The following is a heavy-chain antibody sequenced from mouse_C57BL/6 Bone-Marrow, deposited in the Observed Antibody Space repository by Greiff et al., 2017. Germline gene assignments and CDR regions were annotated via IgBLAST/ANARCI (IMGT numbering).Heavy chain of an antibody. CDR2: IYPGDGDI. CDR3: ARDYSNYPYDYSMDY. Sequence: VQLQQSGAELVKPGASVKISCKASCSAFRCYWMNWLKQRPGTGLEWIGQIYPGDGDINSNVKFQGKATLTADTSSSTAYMQLSSLTSEDSAVYFCARDYSNYPYDYSMDYGGHGTSVTGSS. V-gene: IGHV1-80*01. CDR1: CSAFRCYW. J-gene: IGHJ4*01. D-gene: IGHD2-5*01.